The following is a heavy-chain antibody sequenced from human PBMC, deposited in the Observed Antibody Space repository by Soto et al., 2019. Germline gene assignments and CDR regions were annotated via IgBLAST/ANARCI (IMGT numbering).Heavy chain of an antibody. CDR2: ISGSGGST. CDR3: AKADYDYAWSKGWAFDI. V-gene: IGHV3-23*01. D-gene: IGHD3-16*01. CDR1: GFTFSRYA. Sequence: PXGFLRLAFAASGFTFSRYARSGVGQAPGKGLEWVSAISGSGGSTYYADSVKGRFIISRDKSKNTLYLQMNSLRAEDTAVYYCAKADYDYAWSKGWAFDIWGQGTMVIVSS. J-gene: IGHJ3*02.